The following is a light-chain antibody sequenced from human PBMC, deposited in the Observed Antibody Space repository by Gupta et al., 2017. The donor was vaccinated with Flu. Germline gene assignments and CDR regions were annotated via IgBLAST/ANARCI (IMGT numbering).Light chain of an antibody. CDR1: QGISAW. Sequence: VTITCRASQGISAWLAWYQQKPGKAPKLLMSAASSLESGVPTRFSGSGSGTDFTLTISRLQPEDFATYYCQRTDNFPWTFGQGTKVAIK. CDR3: QRTDNFPWT. J-gene: IGKJ1*01. CDR2: AAS. V-gene: IGKV1-12*01.